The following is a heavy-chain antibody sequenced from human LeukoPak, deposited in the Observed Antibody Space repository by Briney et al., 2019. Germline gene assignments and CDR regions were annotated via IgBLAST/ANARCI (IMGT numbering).Heavy chain of an antibody. Sequence: PGGSLRLSCAASGFTFSSYSMNWVRQAPGKGLEWVSSTSSSSSYIYYADSVKGRFTISRDNANNTLYLQMNSLRAEDTAVYYCARGIYAGNYLAYWGQGTLVTVSS. D-gene: IGHD4/OR15-4a*01. CDR3: ARGIYAGNYLAY. V-gene: IGHV3-21*04. CDR1: GFTFSSYS. CDR2: TSSSSSYI. J-gene: IGHJ4*02.